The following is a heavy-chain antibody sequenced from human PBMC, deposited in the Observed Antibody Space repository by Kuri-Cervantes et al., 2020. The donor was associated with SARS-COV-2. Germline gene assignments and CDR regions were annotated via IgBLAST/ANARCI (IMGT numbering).Heavy chain of an antibody. CDR3: ARRELNLDWYFDL. CDR2: IYYSGST. Sequence: GSLRLSCTVSGGSISSSSYYWGWIRQPPGKGLEWIGSIYYSGSTYYDPSLKSRVTISVDTSKNQFSLKLSSVTAADTAVYYCARRELNLDWYFDLWGRGTLVTVSS. D-gene: IGHD1-26*01. V-gene: IGHV4-39*01. J-gene: IGHJ2*01. CDR1: GGSISSSSYY.